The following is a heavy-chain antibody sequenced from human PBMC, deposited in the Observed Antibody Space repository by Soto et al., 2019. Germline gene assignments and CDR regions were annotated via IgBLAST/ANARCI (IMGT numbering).Heavy chain of an antibody. CDR2: IKSKTDGGTT. V-gene: IGHV3-15*01. Sequence: GESLKISCAASGFTFSNAWMSWVRQAPGKGLEWVGRIKSKTDGGTTDYAAPVKGRFTISRDDSKNTLYLQMNSLKTEDTAVYYCTTVGGDQVWDYWGQGTLVTVSS. J-gene: IGHJ4*02. CDR1: GFTFSNAW. CDR3: TTVGGDQVWDY. D-gene: IGHD2-21*01.